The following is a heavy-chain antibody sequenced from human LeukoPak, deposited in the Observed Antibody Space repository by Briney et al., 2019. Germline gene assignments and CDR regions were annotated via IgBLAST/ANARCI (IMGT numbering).Heavy chain of an antibody. CDR1: GFTFSTYT. V-gene: IGHV3-23*01. J-gene: IGHJ4*02. CDR2: IGNNGGGI. Sequence: GGSLRLSCAASGFTFSTYTMYWVHHPPGKRLEWVSIIGNNGGGIHYADSVKGRFTISRDNFKNALYLQMNSLRVEDTAVYYCAIDPNWGTHSWGQGVLVTVSS. CDR3: AIDPNWGTHS. D-gene: IGHD7-27*01.